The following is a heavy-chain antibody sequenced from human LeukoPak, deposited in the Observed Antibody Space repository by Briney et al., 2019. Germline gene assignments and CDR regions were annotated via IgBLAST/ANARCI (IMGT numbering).Heavy chain of an antibody. CDR2: ISAYNGNT. Sequence: ASVKVSCKASGYTFTSYGISWVRQAPGQGLEWMGWISAYNGNTNYAQKLQGRVTMTRDMSTSTVYMELSSLRSEDTAVYYCARGLDEGATPYWGQGTLVTVSS. CDR3: ARGLDEGATPY. V-gene: IGHV1-18*01. D-gene: IGHD1-26*01. CDR1: GYTFTSYG. J-gene: IGHJ4*02.